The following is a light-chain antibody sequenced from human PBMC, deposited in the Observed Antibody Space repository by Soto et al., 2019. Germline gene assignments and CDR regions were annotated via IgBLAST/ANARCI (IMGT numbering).Light chain of an antibody. J-gene: IGKJ5*01. CDR3: LQHNSYPLT. V-gene: IGKV1-8*01. CDR2: KAS. Sequence: AIRMTQSPSSFSASTGDRVTITCRASQGISSYLAWYQQKPGKAPKLLIYKASGLNSGVPSRFSGSGSGTEFTLTISSLQPDDFATYYCLQHNSYPLTFGQGTRLEI. CDR1: QGISSY.